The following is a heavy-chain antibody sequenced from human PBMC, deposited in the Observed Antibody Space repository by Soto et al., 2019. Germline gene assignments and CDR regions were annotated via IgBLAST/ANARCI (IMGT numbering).Heavy chain of an antibody. CDR1: GFTFSSYS. D-gene: IGHD3-9*01. V-gene: IGHV3-21*01. CDR3: ARSYDILTGYSGFDY. J-gene: IGHJ4*02. Sequence: PGGSLRLSCAASGFTFSSYSVNWVRQAPGKGLEWVSSISSSSSFIYYADSVKGRFTISRDNAKNSLYLQMNSLRAEDTAMFYCARSYDILTGYSGFDYWGQGTLVTVSS. CDR2: ISSSSSFI.